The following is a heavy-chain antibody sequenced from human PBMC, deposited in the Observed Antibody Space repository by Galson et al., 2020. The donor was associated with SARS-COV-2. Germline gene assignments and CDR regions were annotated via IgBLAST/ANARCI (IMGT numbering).Heavy chain of an antibody. CDR3: SGGGISSGSAY. V-gene: IGHV3-48*01. J-gene: IGHJ4*02. D-gene: IGHD3-22*01. Sequence: GESLKISCAASGLILSSYSMTWVRQAPGKGLEWVSYISSTGSAMYYADPVKGRFTISRDNAKNSLYLQRNRLRVEDTAVYYCSGGGISSGSAYCGQGTLVTVCS. CDR2: ISSTGSAM. CDR1: GLILSSYS.